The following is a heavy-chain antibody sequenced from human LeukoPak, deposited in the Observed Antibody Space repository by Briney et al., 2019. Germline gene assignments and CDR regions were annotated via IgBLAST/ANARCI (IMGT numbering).Heavy chain of an antibody. CDR3: ARDFGVRGVIIYGGNWFDP. J-gene: IGHJ5*02. V-gene: IGHV3-30*04. Sequence: GGSLRLSCAASGFTFSSYAMHWVRQAPGKGLEWVAVISYDGSNKYYADSVKGRFTISRDNSESTLYLQMNSLRAEDTAVYYCARDFGVRGVIIYGGNWFDPWGQGTLVTVSS. CDR2: ISYDGSNK. D-gene: IGHD3-10*01. CDR1: GFTFSSYA.